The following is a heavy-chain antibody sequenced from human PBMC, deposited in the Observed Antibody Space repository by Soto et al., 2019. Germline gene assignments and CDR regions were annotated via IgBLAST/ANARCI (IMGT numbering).Heavy chain of an antibody. V-gene: IGHV3-21*01. D-gene: IGHD6-13*01. CDR1: GFTFSSYS. CDR2: ISSISSYI. CDR3: ARDYSSWYADAFDI. Sequence: GGSLRLSCAASGFTFSSYSMNWVRQAPGKGLEWVSSISSISSYIYYADSVKGRFTISRDNAKNSLYLQMNSLRAEDTAVYYCARDYSSWYADAFDIWGQGTMVTVSS. J-gene: IGHJ3*02.